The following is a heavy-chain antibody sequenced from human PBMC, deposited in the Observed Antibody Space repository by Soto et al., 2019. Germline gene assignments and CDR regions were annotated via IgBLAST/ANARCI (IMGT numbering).Heavy chain of an antibody. Sequence: GGSLRLSCAASGFTFSSYAMTWVRQAPGKGLEWVSVISDSGTGTYYADSVKGRFTISRDNSKNTLYLQMNSLRADDTAVYYCAKANLNGKGANDYWGQGALVTVSS. V-gene: IGHV3-23*01. D-gene: IGHD1-26*01. CDR1: GFTFSSYA. CDR3: AKANLNGKGANDY. CDR2: ISDSGTGT. J-gene: IGHJ4*02.